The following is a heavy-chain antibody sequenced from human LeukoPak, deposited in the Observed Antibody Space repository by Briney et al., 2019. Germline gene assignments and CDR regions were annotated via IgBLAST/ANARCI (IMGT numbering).Heavy chain of an antibody. V-gene: IGHV5-51*01. CDR1: GYIFTTYW. J-gene: IGHJ3*02. D-gene: IGHD3-22*01. CDR2: IYPAYSDT. Sequence: GESLKISCNGSGYIFTTYWMAWVRQMPGKGLEWMGIIYPAYSDTRYSPSFQGQVTISADKSISTASLQWSSLGASDTAIYYCARYHSNSSGYYALEIWGQGTMVTVSS. CDR3: ARYHSNSSGYYALEI.